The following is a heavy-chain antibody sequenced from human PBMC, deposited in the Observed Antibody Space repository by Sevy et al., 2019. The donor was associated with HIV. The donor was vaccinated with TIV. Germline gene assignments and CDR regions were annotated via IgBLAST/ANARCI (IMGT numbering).Heavy chain of an antibody. D-gene: IGHD5-18*01. J-gene: IGHJ6*02. CDR3: ARSKGGDGYSYGYHYYYYGMDV. V-gene: IGHV3-7*01. CDR1: GFTFSSYW. CDR2: IKQDGSEK. Sequence: GGSLRLSCAASGFTFSSYWMSWVRQAPGKGLEWVANIKQDGSEKYYVDSVKGRFTISRDNAKNSLYLQMNSLRAEDTAVYYCARSKGGDGYSYGYHYYYYGMDVWGQGTTVTVSS.